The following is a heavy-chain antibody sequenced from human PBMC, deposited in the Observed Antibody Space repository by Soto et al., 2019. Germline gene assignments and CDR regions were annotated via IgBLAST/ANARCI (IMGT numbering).Heavy chain of an antibody. CDR1: GGSISSYY. CDR3: ARQLWFGAKRWFDP. J-gene: IGHJ5*02. Sequence: TSETLSLTCTVSGGSISSYYWSWIRQPPGKGLEWIGYIYYSGSTNYNPSLKSRVTISVDTSKNQFSLKLSSVTAADTAVYYCARQLWFGAKRWFDPWGQGTLVTVSS. CDR2: IYYSGST. D-gene: IGHD3-10*01. V-gene: IGHV4-59*08.